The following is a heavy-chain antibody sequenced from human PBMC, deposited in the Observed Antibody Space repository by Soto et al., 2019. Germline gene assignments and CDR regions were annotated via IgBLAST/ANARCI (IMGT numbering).Heavy chain of an antibody. CDR2: ISYDGSNK. D-gene: IGHD3-3*01. Sequence: QVQLVESGGGVVQPGRSLRLSCAASGFTFSSYGMHWVRQAPGKGLEWVAVISYDGSNKYYADSVKGRFTISRDNSKNTLYLQMNSLRAEDTAVYYCAKETPAHDFWSGYYIFPDRYGMDVWGQGTTVTVSS. V-gene: IGHV3-30*18. CDR1: GFTFSSYG. J-gene: IGHJ6*02. CDR3: AKETPAHDFWSGYYIFPDRYGMDV.